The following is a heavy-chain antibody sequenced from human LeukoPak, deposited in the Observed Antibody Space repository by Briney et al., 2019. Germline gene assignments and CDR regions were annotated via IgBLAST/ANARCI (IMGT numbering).Heavy chain of an antibody. Sequence: GGSLRLACAASGYTFRIYSMNWVRQAPGKGLEWVASISGGSNYIYYVDSVKGRFTISRHNANNLLNLQMVSLSAEDTAVYYCATGFCNRTNCFRAFDIWGRGTMVTVSS. D-gene: IGHD2-2*01. CDR3: ATGFCNRTNCFRAFDI. CDR1: GYTFRIYS. V-gene: IGHV3-21*06. J-gene: IGHJ3*02. CDR2: ISGGSNYI.